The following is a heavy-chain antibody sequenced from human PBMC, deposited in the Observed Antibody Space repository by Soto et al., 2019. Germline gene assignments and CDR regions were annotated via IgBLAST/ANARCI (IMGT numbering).Heavy chain of an antibody. D-gene: IGHD6-19*01. CDR1: GGSVSSGRYY. CDR3: ARSGSGSGWL. CDR2: IYYSGST. Sequence: QVQLQESGPGLVKPSETLSLTCTVSGGSVSSGRYYWSWIRQPPGKGLEWIGYIYYSGSTKYNPSLKSRVTISVDTSKNQFSLKLSFMTAADTAVYYCARSGSGSGWLGGQGTLVTVSS. V-gene: IGHV4-61*01. J-gene: IGHJ4*02.